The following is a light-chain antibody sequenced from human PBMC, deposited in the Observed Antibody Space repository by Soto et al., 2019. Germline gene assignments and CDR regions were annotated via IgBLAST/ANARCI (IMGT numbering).Light chain of an antibody. CDR1: KNDIGVYDF. Sequence: QSVLAQPPSASGSPGQSVTISCTGTKNDIGVYDFVSWYQHHPGKAPRLIIYEVVQRPSGVSDRFSGSKSGNTASLTVSGLQAADEADYFCKSYAGSNTYVFGSGTKAPVL. CDR2: EVV. J-gene: IGLJ1*01. CDR3: KSYAGSNTYV. V-gene: IGLV2-8*01.